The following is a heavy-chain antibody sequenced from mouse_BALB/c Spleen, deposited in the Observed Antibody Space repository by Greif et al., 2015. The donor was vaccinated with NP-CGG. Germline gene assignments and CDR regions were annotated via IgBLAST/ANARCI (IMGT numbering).Heavy chain of an antibody. CDR1: GFTFSSYG. D-gene: IGHD2-1*01. Sequence: EVMLVESGGDLVKPGGSLKLSCAASGFTFSSYGMSWVRQTPDKRLEWVATISSGGSYTYYPDSVKGRFTISRDNAKNTLYLQMSSLKSEDTAMYYCLYGNYGYFDYWGQGTTLTVPS. CDR2: ISSGGSYT. CDR3: LYGNYGYFDY. J-gene: IGHJ2*01. V-gene: IGHV5-6*01.